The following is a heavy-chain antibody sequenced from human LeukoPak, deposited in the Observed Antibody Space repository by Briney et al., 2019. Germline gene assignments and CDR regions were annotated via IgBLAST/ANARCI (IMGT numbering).Heavy chain of an antibody. Sequence: GGSLSLACEVSGFTFSDYTVNWVRQAAGKGLEWISYISTSSSTIYYADSVKGRFTISRDNTKNSLYLQMNSLRAEDTAVYYCARIPSGYTLGYGYYYYYMDVWGKGATVTVSS. V-gene: IGHV3-48*04. CDR1: GFTFSDYT. CDR2: ISTSSSTI. J-gene: IGHJ6*03. CDR3: ARIPSGYTLGYGYYYYYMDV. D-gene: IGHD5-18*01.